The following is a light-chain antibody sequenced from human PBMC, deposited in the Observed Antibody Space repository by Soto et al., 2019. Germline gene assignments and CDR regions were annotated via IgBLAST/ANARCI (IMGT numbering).Light chain of an antibody. CDR3: SSFTNIHPWV. J-gene: IGLJ3*02. V-gene: IGLV2-14*01. Sequence: QSALTQPASVSGSPGQSIAISCTGTSSDVGGYNYVSWYQQHPGKAPKVIIYEVTSRASGISNRFSGSKSGNTASLTISGLQVEDEADYYCSSFTNIHPWVFGGGTKLTVL. CDR1: SSDVGGYNY. CDR2: EVT.